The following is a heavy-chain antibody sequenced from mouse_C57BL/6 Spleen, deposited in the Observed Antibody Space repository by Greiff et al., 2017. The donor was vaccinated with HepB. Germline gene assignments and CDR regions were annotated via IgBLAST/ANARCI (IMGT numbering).Heavy chain of an antibody. D-gene: IGHD1-1*01. CDR1: GYAFSSSW. Sequence: VNLVESGPELVKPGASVKISCKASGYAFSSSWMNWVKQRPGKGLEWIGRIYPGDGDTNYNGKFKGKATLTADKSSSTAYMQLSSLTSEDSAVYFCAREGIYYGSSYDYAMDYWGQGTSVTVSS. CDR2: IYPGDGDT. J-gene: IGHJ4*01. V-gene: IGHV1-82*01. CDR3: AREGIYYGSSYDYAMDY.